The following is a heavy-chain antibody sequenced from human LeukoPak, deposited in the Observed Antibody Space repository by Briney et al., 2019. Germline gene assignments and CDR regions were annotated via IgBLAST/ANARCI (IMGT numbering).Heavy chain of an antibody. CDR2: IYYSGST. J-gene: IGHJ4*02. CDR3: ARQIYDSSGYYSDY. V-gene: IGHV4-39*01. D-gene: IGHD3-22*01. CDR1: GGSISSSSYY. Sequence: SETLSLTCTVSGGSISSSSYYWGWIRQPPGKGLEWIGSIYYSGSTYYNPSLKSRVTISVDTSKNQFSLKLSSVTAADTAVYYCARQIYDSSGYYSDYWGQGTLVTVSS.